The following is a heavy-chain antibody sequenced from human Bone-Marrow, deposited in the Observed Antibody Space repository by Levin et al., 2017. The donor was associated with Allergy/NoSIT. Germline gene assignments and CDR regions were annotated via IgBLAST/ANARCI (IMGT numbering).Heavy chain of an antibody. CDR3: ARGYYDILTGYYRYFDN. CDR2: IGWDDDT. D-gene: IGHD3-9*01. CDR1: GFSLSRSGVC. V-gene: IGHV2-70*01. Sequence: ESGPTLVKPTQTLTLTCTVSGFSLSRSGVCVSWIRQPPGKALEWLAVIGWDDDTEYSTSLKTRLTVSRDTSKNQVVLTMTNMDPADTATYYCARGYYDILTGYYRYFDNWGQGTLVTVSS. J-gene: IGHJ4*02.